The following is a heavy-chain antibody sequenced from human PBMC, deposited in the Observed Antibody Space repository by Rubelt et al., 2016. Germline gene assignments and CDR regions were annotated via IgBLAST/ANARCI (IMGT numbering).Heavy chain of an antibody. J-gene: IGHJ4*02. CDR2: ISSSSSTI. V-gene: IGHV3-48*04. CDR3: ARDLRFVEWLYDY. Sequence: EVQLVESGGGLVQPGGSLRLSCAASGFTFSSYSMNWVRQAPGKGLEWVSYISSSSSTIYYADSVTGRFTISRDNAKNSLYLQMNSLRAEDTAVYYCARDLRFVEWLYDYWGQGTLVTVSS. D-gene: IGHD3-3*01. CDR1: GFTFSSYS.